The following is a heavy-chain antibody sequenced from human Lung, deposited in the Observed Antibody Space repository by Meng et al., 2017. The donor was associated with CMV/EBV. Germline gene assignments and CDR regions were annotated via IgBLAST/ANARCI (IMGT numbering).Heavy chain of an antibody. CDR1: GFTFSSYS. CDR3: ARDHCSSTSCYLYYYYYYGMDV. CDR2: ISSSSSTI. D-gene: IGHD2-2*01. Sequence: ESXKISCAASGFTFSSYSMNWVRQAPGKGLEWVSYISSSSSTIYYADSVKGRFTISRDNAKNSLYLQMNSLRAEDTAVYYCARDHCSSTSCYLYYYYYYGMDVWXQGTTVTVSS. J-gene: IGHJ6*02. V-gene: IGHV3-48*04.